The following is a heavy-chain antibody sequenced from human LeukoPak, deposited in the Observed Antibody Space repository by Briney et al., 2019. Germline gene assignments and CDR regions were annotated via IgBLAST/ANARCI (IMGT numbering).Heavy chain of an antibody. D-gene: IGHD6-13*01. Sequence: GGSLRLSCAASGCTFSSFWMSWVRQAPGKGLERVANIKTDGSEKYYVDSVKGRFTISRDNANNSLSLQMNSLSAEDTAVYYCTRDWGGVAAGIDYWGQGTLVTVSS. CDR2: IKTDGSEK. CDR3: TRDWGGVAAGIDY. CDR1: GCTFSSFW. V-gene: IGHV3-7*01. J-gene: IGHJ4*02.